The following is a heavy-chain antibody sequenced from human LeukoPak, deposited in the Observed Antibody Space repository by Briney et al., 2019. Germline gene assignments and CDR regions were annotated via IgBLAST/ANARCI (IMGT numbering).Heavy chain of an antibody. Sequence: PGRSLRLSCAASGFTFSSYGMHWVRQAPGKGLEWVAVIWYDGSNKYYADSVKGRFTISRDNSKNTLYLQMNSLRAEDTAVYYCAKGMRGATVTGTFDYWGQGTLVTVSS. CDR3: AKGMRGATVTGTFDY. CDR1: GFTFSSYG. CDR2: IWYDGSNK. D-gene: IGHD4-11*01. V-gene: IGHV3-33*06. J-gene: IGHJ4*02.